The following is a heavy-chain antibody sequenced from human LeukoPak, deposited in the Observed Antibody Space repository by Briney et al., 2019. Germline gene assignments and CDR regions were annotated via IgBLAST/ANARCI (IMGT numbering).Heavy chain of an antibody. Sequence: PGGSLRLSCAASGFTFSSYVMHWVRQAPGKGLEWVAIISYDGSNEYYADSVKGRFTISRDNSKNTLYLQMNSLRADDTAVYYCAKDGDTSGYYSSYYNHMDVWGKGTSVTISS. CDR1: GFTFSSYV. CDR3: AKDGDTSGYYSSYYNHMDV. D-gene: IGHD3-22*01. CDR2: ISYDGSNE. V-gene: IGHV3-30*04. J-gene: IGHJ6*03.